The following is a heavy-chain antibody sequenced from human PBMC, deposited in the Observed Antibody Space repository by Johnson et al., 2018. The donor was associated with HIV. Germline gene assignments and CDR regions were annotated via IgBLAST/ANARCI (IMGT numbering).Heavy chain of an antibody. V-gene: IGHV3-30*02. J-gene: IGHJ3*02. D-gene: IGHD6-13*01. CDR3: AKELGSSWYHYAFDI. CDR2: IQYDGSNK. Sequence: QVQLVESGGGVVQPGGSLRLSCAASGFTFSSYGMHWVRQAPGKGLEWVAFIQYDGSNKYYADSVKGRFTISRDNYKNTLYLQMNSLRAEDTAVYYCAKELGSSWYHYAFDIWGQGTMVSVSS. CDR1: GFTFSSYG.